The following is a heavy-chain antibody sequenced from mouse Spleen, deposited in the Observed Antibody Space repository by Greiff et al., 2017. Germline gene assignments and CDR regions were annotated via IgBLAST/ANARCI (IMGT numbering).Heavy chain of an antibody. CDR3: ARRRGRYDGFDY. V-gene: IGHV2-2*02. CDR1: GFSLTSYG. J-gene: IGHJ2*01. D-gene: IGHD2-14*01. CDR2: IWSGGST. Sequence: VQGVESGPGLVQPSQSLSITCTVSGFSLTSYGVHWVRQSPGKGLEWLGVIWSGGSTDYNAAFISRLSISKDNSKSQVFFKMNSLQANDTAIYYCARRRGRYDGFDYWGQGTTLTVSS.